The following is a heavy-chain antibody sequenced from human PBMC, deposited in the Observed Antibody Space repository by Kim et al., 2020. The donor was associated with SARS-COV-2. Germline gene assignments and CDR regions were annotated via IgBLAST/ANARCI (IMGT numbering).Heavy chain of an antibody. CDR2: ISYDGSNK. V-gene: IGHV3-30*18. CDR3: AKDRSGTTRGGMDV. J-gene: IGHJ6*02. Sequence: GGSLRLSCAASGFTFSSYGMHWVRQAPGKGLEWVAVISYDGSNKYYADSVKGRFTISRDNSKNTLYLQMNSLRAEDTAVYYCAKDRSGTTRGGMDVWGQGTTVTVSS. D-gene: IGHD1-7*01. CDR1: GFTFSSYG.